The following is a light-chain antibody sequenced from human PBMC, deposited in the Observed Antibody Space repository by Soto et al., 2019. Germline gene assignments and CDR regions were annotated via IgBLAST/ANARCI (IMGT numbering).Light chain of an antibody. CDR1: QDISNN. J-gene: IGKJ4*01. V-gene: IGKV1-16*02. CDR3: QQYHNYPVT. Sequence: DIQMTQSPSSLSASVGDRVTITCRATQDISNNLAWFQQKPGKAAKSLIYAASSLQSGVPSKFSGSGSRPDVNLTISSLQPEDFATYYCQQYHNYPVTFGGGTKVEIK. CDR2: AAS.